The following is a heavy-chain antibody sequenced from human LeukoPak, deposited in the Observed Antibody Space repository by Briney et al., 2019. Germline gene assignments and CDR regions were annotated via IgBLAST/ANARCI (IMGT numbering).Heavy chain of an antibody. Sequence: GGSLRLSCAASGFTVSSNYMSWVRQAPGKGLEWVSAIYSGGSTYYADSVKGRFTISRDNSKNTLYLQMNSLRAEDTAVYYCARNRGRDGYNYYFDYWGQGTLVTVSS. V-gene: IGHV3-66*02. D-gene: IGHD5-24*01. CDR2: IYSGGST. J-gene: IGHJ4*02. CDR1: GFTVSSNY. CDR3: ARNRGRDGYNYYFDY.